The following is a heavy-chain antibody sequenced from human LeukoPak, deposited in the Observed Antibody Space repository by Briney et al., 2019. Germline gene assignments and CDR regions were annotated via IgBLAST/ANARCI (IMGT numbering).Heavy chain of an antibody. Sequence: GGSLRLSCAASGFTFSSYWMHWVRQAPGKGLVWVSRINNDGSNTWYADSVKGRFTFSRDNAKNTLYLQMNSLRVEDTAVYYCARGQDGVGATIDYWGQGTLVTVSS. V-gene: IGHV3-74*01. CDR1: GFTFSSYW. CDR2: INNDGSNT. D-gene: IGHD1-26*01. CDR3: ARGQDGVGATIDY. J-gene: IGHJ4*02.